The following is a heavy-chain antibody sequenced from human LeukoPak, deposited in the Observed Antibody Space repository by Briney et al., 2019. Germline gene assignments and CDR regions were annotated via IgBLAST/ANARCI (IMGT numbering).Heavy chain of an antibody. J-gene: IGHJ6*03. CDR3: ARGTYRYYMDD. CDR1: NYSISNSLY. Sequence: SETLSLTCSGSNYSISNSLYWGWLRQPPGKGLEWIGSIYRSGSTFYNPSLKSRVTISLDTSKNQFSLKLSSVTAADTAVYFCARGTYRYYMDDWGKGTTVTVSS. V-gene: IGHV4-38-2*02. D-gene: IGHD1-14*01. CDR2: IYRSGST.